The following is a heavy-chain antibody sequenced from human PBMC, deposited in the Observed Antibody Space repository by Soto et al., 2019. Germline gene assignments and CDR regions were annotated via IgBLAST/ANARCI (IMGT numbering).Heavy chain of an antibody. CDR2: INSDASTT. CDR3: VRDGGQ. V-gene: IGHV3-74*03. D-gene: IGHD3-16*01. J-gene: IGHJ4*02. Sequence: EVQLVESGGGLGQPGGSLRLSCAASGFSFSSSWMHWVRQAPGKGLVWVSRINSDASTTTYADSVKGRFTISRDNAKNTLYLQMNSLSADDTAVYYCVRDGGQWGQGSLVTVSS. CDR1: GFSFSSSW.